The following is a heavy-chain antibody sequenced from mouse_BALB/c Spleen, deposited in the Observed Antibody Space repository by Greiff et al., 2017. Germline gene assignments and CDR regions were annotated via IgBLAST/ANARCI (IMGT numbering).Heavy chain of an antibody. CDR3: ARYDGLRRSFDY. CDR1: GFTFSSYT. CDR2: ISSGGGNT. J-gene: IGHJ2*01. Sequence: EVKLVESGGGLVKPGGSLKLSCAASGFTFSSYTMSWVRQTPEKRLEWVATISSGGGNTYYPDSVKGRFTISRDNAKNNLYLQMSSLRSEDTALYYCARYDGLRRSFDYRGQGTTLTVSS. V-gene: IGHV5-9*03. D-gene: IGHD2-4*01.